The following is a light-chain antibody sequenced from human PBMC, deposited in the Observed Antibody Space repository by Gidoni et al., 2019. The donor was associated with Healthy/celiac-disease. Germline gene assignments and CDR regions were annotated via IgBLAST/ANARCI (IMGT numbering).Light chain of an antibody. CDR2: LNSDGSH. V-gene: IGLV4-69*01. CDR1: SGHSSYA. J-gene: IGLJ2*01. Sequence: QLLLTQSPSASASLGASVKLTCTLSSGHSSYAIAWHQQQPEKGPRYLMKLNSDGSHSKGDGTPDRFSGSSSGAERYLTISSLQSEDEADYYCQTWGTGIRVVFGGGTKLTVL. CDR3: QTWGTGIRVV.